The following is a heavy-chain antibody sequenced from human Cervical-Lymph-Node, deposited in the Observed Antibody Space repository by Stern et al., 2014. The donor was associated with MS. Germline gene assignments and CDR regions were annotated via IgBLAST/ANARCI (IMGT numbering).Heavy chain of an antibody. J-gene: IGHJ6*02. Sequence: VQLVESGGGVVQPGGSQRLSCTASGFTFEDYAMEWVRQVPGKGLEGVAMIWYDGSQKYYGDSVRGRFSVSRDNSRNTLYLQMKSLSLEDTAVYYCARKIPDYYYYAMDVWGQGTTVTVSS. CDR1: GFTFEDYA. CDR2: IWYDGSQK. V-gene: IGHV3-33*01. CDR3: ARKIPDYYYYAMDV. D-gene: IGHD2-2*02.